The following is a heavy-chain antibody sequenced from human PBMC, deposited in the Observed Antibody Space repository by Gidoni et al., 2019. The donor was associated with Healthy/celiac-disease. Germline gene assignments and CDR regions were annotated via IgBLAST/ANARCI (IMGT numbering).Heavy chain of an antibody. D-gene: IGHD6-13*01. CDR1: GSYY. CDR3: ARGFVYSSSWYEDY. Sequence: GSYYWSWIWQPPGKGLEWIGYIYYSGSTNYNPSLKSRVTISVDTSKNQFSLKLSSVTAADTAVYYCARGFVYSSSWYEDYWGQGTLVTVSS. CDR2: IYYSGST. J-gene: IGHJ4*02. V-gene: IGHV4-61*01.